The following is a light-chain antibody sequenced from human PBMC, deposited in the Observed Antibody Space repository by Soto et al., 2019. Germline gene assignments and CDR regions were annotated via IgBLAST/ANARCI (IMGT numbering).Light chain of an antibody. CDR1: QSVSSSY. J-gene: IGKJ3*01. CDR3: QQYGSSLFT. V-gene: IGKV3-20*01. Sequence: EIVLTQSPGTLSLSPGERATLSCRASQSVSSSYLAWYQQKPGQAPRLLIYGASSRATGIPDRFSGSGSGTDFTLTISRLEPEAFAVYYCQQYGSSLFTFGPGTKVDI. CDR2: GAS.